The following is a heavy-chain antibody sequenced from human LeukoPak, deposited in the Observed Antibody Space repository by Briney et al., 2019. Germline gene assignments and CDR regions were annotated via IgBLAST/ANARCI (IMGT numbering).Heavy chain of an antibody. J-gene: IGHJ4*02. Sequence: NPGGSLRLSCAASGFTFSSYAMSWVRQAPGKGLEWVSSISSSSSYIYYADSVKGRFTISRDNAKNSLYLQMNSLRAEDTAVYYCARELGGSFDYWGQGTLVTVSS. D-gene: IGHD3-16*01. CDR1: GFTFSSYA. CDR3: ARELGGSFDY. CDR2: ISSSSSYI. V-gene: IGHV3-21*01.